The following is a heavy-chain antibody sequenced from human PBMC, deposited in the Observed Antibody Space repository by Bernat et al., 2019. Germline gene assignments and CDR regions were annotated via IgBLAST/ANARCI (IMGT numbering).Heavy chain of an antibody. CDR1: GGSISGYF. CDR2: IYYSGNT. V-gene: IGHV4-59*01. J-gene: IGHJ3*02. CDR3: ARRGRTDYCSPTACPGAFDI. Sequence: QVQLQESCPGLVKPSETLSLTCTVSGGSISGYFWSWLRQPPGKGLEWIGHIYYSGNTNYNPSLKSRVTISVDTSRNQLSLKLRSVTAADTAVYYCARRGRTDYCSPTACPGAFDIWGQGTMVSVSS. D-gene: IGHD3/OR15-3a*01.